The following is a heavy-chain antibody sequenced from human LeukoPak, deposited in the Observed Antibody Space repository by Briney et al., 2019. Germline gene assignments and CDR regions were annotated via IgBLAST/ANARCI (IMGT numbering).Heavy chain of an antibody. Sequence: ASVKVSCKASGYTFTGYYMHWVRQAPGQGLEWMGWINPNSGGTNYAQKFQGRVTMTRDTSISTAYMELSRLRSDDTGVYYCAREGIAAAWVAWFDPWGQGTLVTVSS. V-gene: IGHV1-2*02. CDR1: GYTFTGYY. D-gene: IGHD6-13*01. J-gene: IGHJ5*02. CDR3: AREGIAAAWVAWFDP. CDR2: INPNSGGT.